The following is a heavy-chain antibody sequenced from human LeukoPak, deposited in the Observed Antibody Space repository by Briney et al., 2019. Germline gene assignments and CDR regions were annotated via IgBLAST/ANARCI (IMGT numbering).Heavy chain of an antibody. J-gene: IGHJ4*02. Sequence: PSETLSLTCTVSGGSISSSSYYWGWIRQPPGKGLEWIGSIYYSGSTYYNPSLKSRVTISVDTSKNQFSLKLSSVTAADTAVYYCASISSTSCGYWGQGTLVTVSS. D-gene: IGHD2-2*01. CDR2: IYYSGST. CDR1: GGSISSSSYY. CDR3: ASISSTSCGY. V-gene: IGHV4-39*07.